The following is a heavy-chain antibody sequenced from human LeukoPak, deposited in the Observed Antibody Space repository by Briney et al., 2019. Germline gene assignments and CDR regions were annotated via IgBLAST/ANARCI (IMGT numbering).Heavy chain of an antibody. D-gene: IGHD2-21*01. CDR3: TRSVRNGHIDY. V-gene: IGHV1-8*01. J-gene: IGHJ4*02. CDR2: MNPKSGYT. Sequence: ASVKVSCKASGYTFTSYDINWVRQATGQGLEYLGWMNPKSGYTGYAQKFQGRVTMARSTSISTAYMELSSLTFEDTAVYYCTRSVRNGHIDYWGQGTLVTVSP. CDR1: GYTFTSYD.